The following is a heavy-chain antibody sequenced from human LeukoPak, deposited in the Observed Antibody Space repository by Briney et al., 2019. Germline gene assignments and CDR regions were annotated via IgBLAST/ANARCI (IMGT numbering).Heavy chain of an antibody. CDR2: IKGDGSTT. J-gene: IGHJ4*02. CDR3: AKVARGYSSGYYPYYFDY. V-gene: IGHV3-23*01. Sequence: GGSLRLSCAASGFTFDDYGMSWVRQAPGKGLVWVSRIKGDGSTTYYADSVKGRFTISRDHSKNSLYLQMNSLRAEDTAVYYCAKVARGYSSGYYPYYFDYWGQGTLVTVSS. CDR1: GFTFDDYG. D-gene: IGHD3-22*01.